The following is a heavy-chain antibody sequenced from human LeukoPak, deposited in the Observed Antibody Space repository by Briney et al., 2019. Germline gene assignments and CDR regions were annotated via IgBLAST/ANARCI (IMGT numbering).Heavy chain of an antibody. CDR2: ISSSSYT. CDR1: GFTFSDYY. CDR3: ARSPRGYYFDY. Sequence: GGSLRLSCAASGFTFSDYYMSWIRQAPGKGLEWVSYISSSSYTNYADSVKGRFTMSRDNAKKSLYLQMNSLRAEDTAVYYCARSPRGYYFDYWGQGTLVTVSS. J-gene: IGHJ4*02. V-gene: IGHV3-11*03.